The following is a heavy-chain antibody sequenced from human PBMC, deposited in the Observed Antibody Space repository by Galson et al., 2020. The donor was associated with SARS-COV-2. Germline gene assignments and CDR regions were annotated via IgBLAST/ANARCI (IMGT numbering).Heavy chain of an antibody. CDR2: IYYSGST. V-gene: IGHV4-39*07. J-gene: IGHJ4*02. D-gene: IGHD5-12*01. Sequence: SETLSLTCTVSGGSISSSSYYWGWIRQPPGRGLEWIGSIYYSGSTYYNPSLKSRVTISVDTSKNQFSLKLSSVTAADTAVYYCARDFGMATTNFDYWGQGTLVTVSS. CDR1: GGSISSSSYY. CDR3: ARDFGMATTNFDY.